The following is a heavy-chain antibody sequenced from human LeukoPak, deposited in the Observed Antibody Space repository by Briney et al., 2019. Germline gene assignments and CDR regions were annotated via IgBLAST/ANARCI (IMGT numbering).Heavy chain of an antibody. CDR2: IIPIFGTA. CDR1: GGTFSSYA. J-gene: IGHJ5*02. CDR3: ARDPSYYYGSGVPGGGWFDP. V-gene: IGHV1-69*13. D-gene: IGHD3-10*01. Sequence: SVKVSCKASGGTFSSYAISWVRQAPGQGLEWMGGIIPIFGTANYAQKFQGRVTITADESTSTAYMELSSLGSEDTAVYYCARDPSYYYGSGVPGGGWFDPWGQGTLVTVSS.